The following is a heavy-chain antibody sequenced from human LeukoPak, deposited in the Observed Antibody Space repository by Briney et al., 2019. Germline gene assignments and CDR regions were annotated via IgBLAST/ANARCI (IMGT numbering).Heavy chain of an antibody. D-gene: IGHD6-13*01. V-gene: IGHV3-66*01. Sequence: GGSLRLSCAASGFTVSSNYMGWVRQAPGKGLEWVSVIYSGGSTYYADSVKGRFTISRDNSKNTLYLQMNSLRAEDTAVYYCARDPRTAAAGTNWGQGTLVTVSS. CDR3: ARDPRTAAAGTN. J-gene: IGHJ4*02. CDR2: IYSGGST. CDR1: GFTVSSNY.